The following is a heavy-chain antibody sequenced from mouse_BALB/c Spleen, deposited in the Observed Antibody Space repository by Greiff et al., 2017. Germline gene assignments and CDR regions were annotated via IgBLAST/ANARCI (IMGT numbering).Heavy chain of an antibody. D-gene: IGHD2-12*01. Sequence: QVQLQQSGAELVKPGASVKLSCKASGYTFTSYWMHWVKQRPGQGLEWIGEINPSNGRTNYNEKFKSKATLTVDKSSSTAYMQLSSLTSEDSAVYYCARDDRAYWGQGTLVTVSA. CDR1: GYTFTSYW. CDR3: ARDDRAY. V-gene: IGHV1S81*02. CDR2: INPSNGRT. J-gene: IGHJ3*01.